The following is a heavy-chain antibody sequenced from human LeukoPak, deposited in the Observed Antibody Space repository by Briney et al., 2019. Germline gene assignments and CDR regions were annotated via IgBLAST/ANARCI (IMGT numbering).Heavy chain of an antibody. Sequence: ASVKVSCKASGYTFTGYYMHWVRQAPGQGLGWMGWIIPNTGGTNYAQKFQGRVTVTRDTSISTAYMELSRLRSDDTAVYYCARSQYSDFWSGNPKSPYYFDSWGQGTLVTVSS. D-gene: IGHD3-3*01. V-gene: IGHV1-2*02. CDR1: GYTFTGYY. CDR2: IIPNTGGT. J-gene: IGHJ4*02. CDR3: ARSQYSDFWSGNPKSPYYFDS.